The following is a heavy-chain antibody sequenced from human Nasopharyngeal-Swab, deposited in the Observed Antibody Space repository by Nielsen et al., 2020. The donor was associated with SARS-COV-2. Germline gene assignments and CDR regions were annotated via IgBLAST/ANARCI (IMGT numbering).Heavy chain of an antibody. V-gene: IGHV1-69*13. CDR3: ARDPLYCSGGSCYSNWFDP. Sequence: SVKVSCKASGGTFSSYAISWVRQAPGQGLEWMGGIIPIFGTANYAQKFQGRVTITADESTSTAYMELSSLRSEDTAVYYCARDPLYCSGGSCYSNWFDPWGQGTLVTVSS. CDR1: GGTFSSYA. D-gene: IGHD2-15*01. J-gene: IGHJ5*02. CDR2: IIPIFGTA.